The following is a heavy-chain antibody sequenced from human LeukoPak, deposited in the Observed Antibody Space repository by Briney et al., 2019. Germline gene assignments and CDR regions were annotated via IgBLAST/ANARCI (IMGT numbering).Heavy chain of an antibody. CDR3: AKGTMVRGFDY. Sequence: GGSLRLSCVASGFTFSTYGMSWVRQAPGKGLEWVSAISGSGGSTYYADSVKGRFTISRDNSKNTLYLQMNSLRADDTAVYYCAKGTMVRGFDYWGQGTLVTVSS. CDR1: GFTFSTYG. D-gene: IGHD3-10*01. CDR2: ISGSGGST. J-gene: IGHJ4*02. V-gene: IGHV3-23*01.